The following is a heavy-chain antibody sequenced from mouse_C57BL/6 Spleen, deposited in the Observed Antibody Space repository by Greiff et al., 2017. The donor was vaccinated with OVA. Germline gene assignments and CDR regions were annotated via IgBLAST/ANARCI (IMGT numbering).Heavy chain of an antibody. CDR2: IDPSDSET. D-gene: IGHD2-1*01. CDR1: GYTFTSYW. CDR3: ASGVNYAWFAY. J-gene: IGHJ3*01. V-gene: IGHV1-52*01. Sequence: QVQLQQSGAELVRPGSSVKLSCKASGYTFTSYWMHWVKQRPIQGLEWIGNIDPSDSETHYNQKFKDKATLTVDKSSSTAYMQLSSLTSEDSAVYYCASGVNYAWFAYWGQGTLVTVSA.